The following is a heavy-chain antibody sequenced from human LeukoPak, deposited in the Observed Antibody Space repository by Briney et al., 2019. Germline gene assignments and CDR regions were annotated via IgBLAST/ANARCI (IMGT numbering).Heavy chain of an antibody. Sequence: ASVKVSCKASGYTFTGYYMHWVRQAPGQGLEWMGWINPNSGGTNYAQKFQGRVTMTRDTSISTAYMDLRSLISDDTAVYYCARDPDGDLDFDYWGQGTLVTVSS. CDR3: ARDPDGDLDFDY. CDR2: INPNSGGT. D-gene: IGHD4-17*01. CDR1: GYTFTGYY. J-gene: IGHJ4*02. V-gene: IGHV1-2*02.